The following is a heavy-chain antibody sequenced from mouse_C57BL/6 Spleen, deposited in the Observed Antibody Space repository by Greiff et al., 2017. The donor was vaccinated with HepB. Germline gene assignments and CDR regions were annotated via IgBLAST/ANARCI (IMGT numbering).Heavy chain of an antibody. CDR2: IYPGGGYT. CDR3: ARSPEGYFDV. V-gene: IGHV1-63*01. Sequence: VKLMESGAELVRPGTSVKMSCKASGYTFTNYWIGWAKQRPGHGLEWIGDIYPGGGYTNYNEKFKGKATLTADKSSSTAYMQFSSLTSEDSAIYYCARSPEGYFDVWGTGTTVTVSS. J-gene: IGHJ1*03. CDR1: GYTFTNYW.